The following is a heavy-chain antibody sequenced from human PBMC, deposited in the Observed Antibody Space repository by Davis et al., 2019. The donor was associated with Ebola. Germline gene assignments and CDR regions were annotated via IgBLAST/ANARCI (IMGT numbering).Heavy chain of an antibody. D-gene: IGHD5-24*01. Sequence: GESLKISCAASGFTFFSSYSMNWVRPAPGKGLEWVSCISSSSSYIYYADSVKGRFTISRDNAKNSLYLQMNSLRAEDTASYYCAPKMAGSHPFENWGQGTLVTVSS. CDR1: GFTFFSSYS. CDR3: APKMAGSHPFEN. V-gene: IGHV3-21*04. J-gene: IGHJ4*02. CDR2: ISSSSSYI.